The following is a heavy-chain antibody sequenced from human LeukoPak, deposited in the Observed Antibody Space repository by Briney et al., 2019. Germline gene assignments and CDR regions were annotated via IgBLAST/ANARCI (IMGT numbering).Heavy chain of an antibody. CDR2: ISRDGTTT. CDR1: GFTFSTYW. D-gene: IGHD1-26*01. V-gene: IGHV3-74*01. J-gene: IGHJ4*02. Sequence: GGSLRLSCAASGFTFSTYWTHWVRQTPGKGLVWVSRISRDGTTTTYADSVKGRFTISRDNAKNTLYLEMNSLRAEDTAVYFCARDGVGASHDYWGQGTLVTVSS. CDR3: ARDGVGASHDY.